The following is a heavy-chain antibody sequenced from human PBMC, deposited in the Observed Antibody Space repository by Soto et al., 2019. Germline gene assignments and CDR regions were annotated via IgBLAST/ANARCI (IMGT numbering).Heavy chain of an antibody. Sequence: SVKVSCKASGGTFSSYAISWLPQAPGQGLEWMGGIIPIFGTANYAQKFQGRVTITADESTSTAYMELSSLRSEDTAVYYCARDWYSSGPFDPWGQGTLVTVSS. CDR1: GGTFSSYA. V-gene: IGHV1-69*13. J-gene: IGHJ5*02. CDR2: IIPIFGTA. D-gene: IGHD6-19*01. CDR3: ARDWYSSGPFDP.